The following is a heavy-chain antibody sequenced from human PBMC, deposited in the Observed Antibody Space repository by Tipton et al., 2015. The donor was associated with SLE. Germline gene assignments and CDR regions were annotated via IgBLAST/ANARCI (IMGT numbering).Heavy chain of an antibody. CDR2: ISSSSSYI. V-gene: IGHV3-21*01. Sequence: SLRLSCAASGFTFSSYSMNWVRQAPGKGLEWVSSISSSSSYIYYADSVKGRFTISRDNAKNSLYLQMNSPRAEDTAVYYCARDPREPSHYYMDVWGKGTTVTVSS. CDR1: GFTFSSYS. D-gene: IGHD1-26*01. J-gene: IGHJ6*03. CDR3: ARDPREPSHYYMDV.